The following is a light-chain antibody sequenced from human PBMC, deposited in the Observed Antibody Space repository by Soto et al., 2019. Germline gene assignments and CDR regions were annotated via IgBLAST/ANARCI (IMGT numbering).Light chain of an antibody. CDR2: DAS. CDR3: QQXXXXXGT. CDR1: QSISSW. V-gene: IGKV1-5*01. Sequence: DIQMTQSPSTLSASVGDRVTITCRASQSISSWLAWYQQKPGKAPKLLIYDASSLESGVPSRLSGSGSGTEFTLPXXXXXXXXFEPYYCQQXXXXXGTFG. J-gene: IGKJ1*01.